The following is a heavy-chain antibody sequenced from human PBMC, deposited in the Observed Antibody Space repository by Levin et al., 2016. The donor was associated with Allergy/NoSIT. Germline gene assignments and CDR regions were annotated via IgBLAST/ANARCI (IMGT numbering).Heavy chain of an antibody. J-gene: IGHJ3*02. D-gene: IGHD2-21*02. V-gene: IGHV4-59*08. CDR1: GGSISSYY. CDR3: ARHDCSSCPLKI. Sequence: SETLSLTCSVSGGSISSYYWSWVRQPPGKGLEWIGYVYSTGSTNHIPSLKSRVTISVDTSKNHFSLNLTSVTAADTAVYYCARHDCSSCPLKIWGQGTMVTVSS. CDR2: VYSTGST.